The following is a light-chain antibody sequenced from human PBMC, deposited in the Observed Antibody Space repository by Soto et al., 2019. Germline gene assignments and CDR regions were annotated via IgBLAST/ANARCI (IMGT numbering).Light chain of an antibody. Sequence: QSALTQPASVSGSPGQSITISCTGTSSDVGGYNYVSWYQQLPGKAPKLMIYEVSNRPSGVSNRFSGSKSGNTASLTISGLQAEDEAEYYCSSYTGSSTPYVFGTGTKLTVL. J-gene: IGLJ1*01. V-gene: IGLV2-14*01. CDR1: SSDVGGYNY. CDR3: SSYTGSSTPYV. CDR2: EVS.